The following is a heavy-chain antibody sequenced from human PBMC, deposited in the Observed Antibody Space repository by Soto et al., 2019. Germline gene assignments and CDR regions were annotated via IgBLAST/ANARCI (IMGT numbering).Heavy chain of an antibody. J-gene: IGHJ4*02. V-gene: IGHV3-23*01. CDR1: GFTFNNYA. CDR2: ITGRGDST. CDR3: ARGKSGSYVVDY. Sequence: SGGSLRLSCAASGFTFNNYAMSWVRQAPGKGLEWVSAITGRGDSTFHADSVKGRFTISRDNTKNTLYLQMNTLSPEDTAVYYCARGKSGSYVVDYWGQGTLVTVSS. D-gene: IGHD1-26*01.